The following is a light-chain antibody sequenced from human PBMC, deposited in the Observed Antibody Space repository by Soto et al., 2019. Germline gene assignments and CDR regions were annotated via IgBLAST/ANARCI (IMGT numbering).Light chain of an antibody. CDR1: SSNIGNNY. CDR3: GTWDSSLSAGKV. V-gene: IGLV1-51*02. CDR2: ENN. Sequence: QSVLTQPPSVSAAPGQKVTISCSGSSSNIGNNYVSWYQQLPGTAPKLLIYENNKRPSGIPDRFSGSKSGTSATLGITGLQTWDEADYYCGTWDSSLSAGKVFGGGTKLTVL. J-gene: IGLJ2*01.